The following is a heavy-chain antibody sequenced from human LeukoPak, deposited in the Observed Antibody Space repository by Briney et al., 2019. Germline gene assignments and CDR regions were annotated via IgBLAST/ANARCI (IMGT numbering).Heavy chain of an antibody. D-gene: IGHD1-26*01. Sequence: ASVKVSCKASGYTFTSYGISWVRQAPGQGLEWMGWISAYNGNTNYAQKLQGRVTITTDTSTSTAYMELRSLRSDDTAVYYCARDQWELTQSDGGWFDPWGQGTLVTVSS. CDR3: ARDQWELTQSDGGWFDP. CDR2: ISAYNGNT. CDR1: GYTFTSYG. V-gene: IGHV1-18*01. J-gene: IGHJ5*02.